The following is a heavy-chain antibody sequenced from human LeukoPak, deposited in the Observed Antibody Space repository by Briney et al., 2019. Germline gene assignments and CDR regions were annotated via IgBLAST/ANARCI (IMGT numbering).Heavy chain of an antibody. CDR1: GGSVSSGSYY. CDR2: IYYSGST. Sequence: SETLSLTCTVSGGSVSSGSYYWSWIRQPPGKGLEWIGYIYYSGSTNYNPSLKSRVTMSVDTSKNQFSLKLSSVTAADTAVYYCARAGSYGYPDYWGQGTLVTVSS. CDR3: ARAGSYGYPDY. V-gene: IGHV4-61*01. D-gene: IGHD5-18*01. J-gene: IGHJ4*02.